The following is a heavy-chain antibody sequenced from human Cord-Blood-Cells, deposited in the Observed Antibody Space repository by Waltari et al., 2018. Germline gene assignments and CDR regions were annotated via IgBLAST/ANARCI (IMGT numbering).Heavy chain of an antibody. V-gene: IGHV3-74*01. Sequence: EVQLVESGGGFVPPGGSLRLSCAASGFTFSLSWQHWVRPAPGKGLVWVSRINSDGSSTSYADSVKGRFTISRDNAKNTLYLQMNSLRVEDTAVYYCARDLDAFDIWGQGTMVTVSS. J-gene: IGHJ3*02. CDR1: GFTFSLSW. CDR3: ARDLDAFDI. CDR2: INSDGSST.